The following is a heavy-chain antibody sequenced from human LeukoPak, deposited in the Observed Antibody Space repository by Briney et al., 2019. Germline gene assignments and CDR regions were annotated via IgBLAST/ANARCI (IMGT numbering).Heavy chain of an antibody. CDR1: GGSISSSSYY. D-gene: IGHD2-15*01. CDR2: IYYSGST. CDR3: VGAVVAATHHFDY. J-gene: IGHJ4*02. Sequence: AETLSLTCTVSGGSISSSSYYWGWIRQPPGKGLEWIGSIYYSGSTYYNPSLKSRVTISVDTSKNQFSLKLSSVTAADTAVYYCVGAVVAATHHFDYWGQGTLVTVSS. V-gene: IGHV4-39*01.